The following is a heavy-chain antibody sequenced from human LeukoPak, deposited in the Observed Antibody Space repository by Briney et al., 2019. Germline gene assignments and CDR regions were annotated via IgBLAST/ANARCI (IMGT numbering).Heavy chain of an antibody. J-gene: IGHJ6*02. V-gene: IGHV3-64D*06. CDR2: ISNNGATT. CDR1: GFTFSNYA. CDR3: VKDRDYNILTGFYTRLGMDV. D-gene: IGHD3-9*01. Sequence: GGSLRLSCSASGFTFSNYALHWVRQPPGKGLEYVSTISNNGATTYSADSVKGRFTISRDNSKNTLYLQMTSLRVEDTAVFHCVKDRDYNILTGFYTRLGMDVWGQGTTVTVSS.